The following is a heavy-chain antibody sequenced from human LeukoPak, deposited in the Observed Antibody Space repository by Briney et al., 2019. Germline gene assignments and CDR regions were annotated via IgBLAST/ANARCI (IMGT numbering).Heavy chain of an antibody. CDR2: ISTSSRYI. CDR3: ARADCSGSTCYLRRSWFDP. J-gene: IGHJ5*02. Sequence: GGSLRLSCAASRFTLSTFDMNWVRQAPGKGLEWVSSISTSSRYIYYRDSVKGRFTISRDDAKNSLYLQMNSLRVEDTAVYYCARADCSGSTCYLRRSWFDPWGQGTLVTVSS. V-gene: IGHV3-21*01. D-gene: IGHD2-2*01. CDR1: RFTLSTFD.